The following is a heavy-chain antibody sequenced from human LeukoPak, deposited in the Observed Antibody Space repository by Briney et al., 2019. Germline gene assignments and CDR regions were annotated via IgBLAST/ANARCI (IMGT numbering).Heavy chain of an antibody. J-gene: IGHJ6*03. D-gene: IGHD3-16*02. V-gene: IGHV4-38-2*02. Sequence: PSETLSLTCSVSGYSISSGSYWGWIRQSPGKGLEWIGSIHHSGSTYYNPSLKSRVTISVDTSKNQFSLKLSSVTAADTAVYYCARQRYYDYVWGSYRPYYYYYYMDVWGKGTTVTISS. CDR3: ARQRYYDYVWGSYRPYYYYYYMDV. CDR2: IHHSGST. CDR1: GYSISSGSY.